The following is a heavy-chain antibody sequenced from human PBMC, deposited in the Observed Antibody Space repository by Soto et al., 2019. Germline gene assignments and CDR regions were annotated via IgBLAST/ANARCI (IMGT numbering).Heavy chain of an antibody. J-gene: IGHJ6*02. Sequence: GASVKVSCKASGGTINNYAITWVRQAPGQGLEWMGGIIPMFGTNYAQKFQDRVTIAADESTGTAYMELSGLRSEDTAVYFCARPNSYGVTFHYYYGMDVWGQGTTVTVSS. CDR1: GGTINNYA. CDR2: IIPMFGT. CDR3: ARPNSYGVTFHYYYGMDV. V-gene: IGHV1-69*13. D-gene: IGHD3-10*01.